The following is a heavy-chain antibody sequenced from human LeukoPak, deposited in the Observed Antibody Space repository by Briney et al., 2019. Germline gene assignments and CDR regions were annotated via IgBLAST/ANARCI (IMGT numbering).Heavy chain of an antibody. CDR1: GFTFSNYA. Sequence: GGSLRLSCAPSGFTFSNYAMSWVRQAPGKGLEWVSAIRETGGTIHYADSVRGRFIISRDNSKNTLYLQMNSLRAEDTAVYYFAREMTIITYSFDSWGQGTLVTVSS. D-gene: IGHD5-24*01. J-gene: IGHJ4*02. CDR2: IRETGGTI. V-gene: IGHV3-23*01. CDR3: AREMTIITYSFDS.